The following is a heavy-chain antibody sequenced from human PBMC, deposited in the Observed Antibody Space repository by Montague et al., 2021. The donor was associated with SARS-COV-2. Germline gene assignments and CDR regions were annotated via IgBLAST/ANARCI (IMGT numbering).Heavy chain of an antibody. CDR1: GFSLNASGVG. D-gene: IGHD5-24*01. V-gene: IGHV2-5*02. Sequence: PALVKPTQTLPLTCTFSGFSLNASGVGVGWIRQPPGKALEWLASIYWDDDKRYSPSLKTRLTITKDTSKSQVVLRMTNVDPVDTATYYCAHSPIERGFWGQGTLVTVSS. CDR2: IYWDDDK. CDR3: AHSPIERGF. J-gene: IGHJ4*02.